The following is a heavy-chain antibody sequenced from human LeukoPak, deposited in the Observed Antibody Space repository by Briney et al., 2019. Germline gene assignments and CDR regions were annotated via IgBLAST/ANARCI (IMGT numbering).Heavy chain of an antibody. J-gene: IGHJ3*02. D-gene: IGHD4-17*01. V-gene: IGHV4-61*08. CDR3: AREKRYGHDAFDI. Sequence: SETLSLTCTVSGGSISSGGYYWSWIRHHPGKGLEWIGYIYYSGSTNYNPSLKSRVTISVDTSKNQFSLKLSSVTAADTAVYYCAREKRYGHDAFDIWGQGTMVTVSS. CDR1: GGSISSGGYY. CDR2: IYYSGST.